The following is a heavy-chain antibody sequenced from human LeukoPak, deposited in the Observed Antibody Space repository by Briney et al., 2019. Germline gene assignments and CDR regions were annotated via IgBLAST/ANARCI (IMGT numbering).Heavy chain of an antibody. Sequence: ASVKVSCKASGYTFINFYIHWVRQAPGQGPEWMGWINPQSGDTNYAQNFQGRVTMTGDTSITTAYMELSRLRSDDTAVYYCARGDIVVVPGANWFGPWGQGTLVTVSS. J-gene: IGHJ5*02. CDR3: ARGDIVVVPGANWFGP. CDR1: GYTFINFY. D-gene: IGHD2-2*01. V-gene: IGHV1-2*02. CDR2: INPQSGDT.